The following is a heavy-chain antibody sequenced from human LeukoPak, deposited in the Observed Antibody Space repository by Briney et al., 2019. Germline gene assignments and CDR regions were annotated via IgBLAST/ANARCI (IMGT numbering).Heavy chain of an antibody. Sequence: GGSRRLSCAASGFIFNSYSMNWVRQAPGKGLEWVSYISSTSTTIHYADSVKGRFTISRDNAKNSLYLQMNRLRTEDTAVYYCATGGGYAYFDYWGQGTLVTVSS. CDR2: ISSTSTTI. J-gene: IGHJ4*02. V-gene: IGHV3-48*01. D-gene: IGHD5-12*01. CDR1: GFIFNSYS. CDR3: ATGGGYAYFDY.